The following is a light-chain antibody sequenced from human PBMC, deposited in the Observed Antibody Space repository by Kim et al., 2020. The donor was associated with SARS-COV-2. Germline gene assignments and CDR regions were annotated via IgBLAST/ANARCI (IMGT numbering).Light chain of an antibody. CDR1: QSVATY. V-gene: IGKV3-11*01. CDR3: QQRGN. Sequence: VVRQSPATLSLSPGQRATLSCWASQSVATYLAWYQQRPGQAPRLLIYDASKRATGIPARFRGSGSGTDFTLTIGTLEPEDSAVYYCQQRGNFGQGTRLEIK. J-gene: IGKJ5*01. CDR2: DAS.